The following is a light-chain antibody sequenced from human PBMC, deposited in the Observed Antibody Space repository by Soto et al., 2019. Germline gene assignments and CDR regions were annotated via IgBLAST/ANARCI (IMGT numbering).Light chain of an antibody. CDR3: HQTYSTQWT. Sequence: DIQMTQSPTSLSASVGDRVTITSRASQTISNHLNWYQQKPGKAPKLLIYTASSLQSGVPSRFSGSGSGTDFTLTISSLQPEDFATYYCHQTYSTQWTFGQGTKVEVK. CDR2: TAS. CDR1: QTISNH. V-gene: IGKV1-39*01. J-gene: IGKJ1*01.